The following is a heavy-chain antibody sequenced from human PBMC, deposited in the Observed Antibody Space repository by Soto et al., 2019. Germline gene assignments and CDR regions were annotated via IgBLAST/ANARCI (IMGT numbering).Heavy chain of an antibody. J-gene: IGHJ5*02. Sequence: QLRLQESGSGLLKPSQTLSLTCVVSGGSVSRRDYSWSWIRQPPGKGLEWIGYIYHSRNTYYNPSLKSRFTISIDSAKSQCSLQMTSVTAADTAVYYCAKGVLEPEARRNWFDPWGQGTLVTVSS. CDR2: IYHSRNT. CDR1: GGSVSRRDYS. V-gene: IGHV4-30-2*01. D-gene: IGHD2-2*01. CDR3: AKGVLEPEARRNWFDP.